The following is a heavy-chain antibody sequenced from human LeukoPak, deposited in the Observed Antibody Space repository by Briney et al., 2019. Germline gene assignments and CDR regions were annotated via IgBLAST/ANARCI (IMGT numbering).Heavy chain of an antibody. CDR3: ARGGAWGVIADY. Sequence: GGSLRLSCAASGFTFSSYAMHWVRQAPGKGLEWVSYISSSGSTIYYADSVKGRFTISRDNAKNSLYLQMNSLRAEDTAVYYCARGGAWGVIADYWGQGTLVTVSS. CDR2: ISSSGSTI. V-gene: IGHV3-48*04. J-gene: IGHJ4*02. CDR1: GFTFSSYA. D-gene: IGHD3-10*01.